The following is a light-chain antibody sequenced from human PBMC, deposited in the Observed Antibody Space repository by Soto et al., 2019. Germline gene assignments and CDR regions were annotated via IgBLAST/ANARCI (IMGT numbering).Light chain of an antibody. J-gene: IGLJ3*02. Sequence: QLVLTQLPSASASLGASVKLTCTLSSGHSNNAIAWHQQQPEKGPRYLMKINSDGSLSRGDGIPDRFSGSSSGAERYLTIPSVESEAEADYYGQTGGTGIKVFGGGTKVTVL. CDR2: INSDGSL. CDR1: SGHSNNA. CDR3: QTGGTGIKV. V-gene: IGLV4-69*01.